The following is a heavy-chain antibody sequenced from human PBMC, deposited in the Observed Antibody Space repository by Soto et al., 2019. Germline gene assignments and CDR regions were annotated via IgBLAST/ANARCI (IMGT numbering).Heavy chain of an antibody. J-gene: IGHJ6*02. CDR2: INHSGTT. CDR3: ARLGPGITGRYYYYGMDV. D-gene: IGHD1-20*01. V-gene: IGHV4-34*01. Sequence: PSETLSLTCAVNGGSFSGYYWSWIRQPPGKGLEWIGEINHSGTTRYSPSFQGQVTISADKSTSTAYLQWSSLKASDTAMYYCARLGPGITGRYYYYGMDVWGQRTTVTVSS. CDR1: GGSFSGYY.